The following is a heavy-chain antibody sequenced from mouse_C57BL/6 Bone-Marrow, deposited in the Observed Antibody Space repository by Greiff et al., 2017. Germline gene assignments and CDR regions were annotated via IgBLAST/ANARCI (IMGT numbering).Heavy chain of an antibody. J-gene: IGHJ1*03. CDR3: ARRSSYYGSSHWYFDV. Sequence: QVQLQQPGAELVRPGSSVKLSCKASGYTFTSYWMDWVKQRPGQGLEWIGNIYPSDSETNYNQKFKDKATLTVDKSSSTAYMQLSSLTSEDSAVYYCARRSSYYGSSHWYFDVWGTGTTVTVSS. V-gene: IGHV1-61*01. D-gene: IGHD1-1*01. CDR2: IYPSDSET. CDR1: GYTFTSYW.